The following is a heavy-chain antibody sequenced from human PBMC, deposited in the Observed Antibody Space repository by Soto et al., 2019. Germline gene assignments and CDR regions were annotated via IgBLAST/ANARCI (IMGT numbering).Heavy chain of an antibody. J-gene: IGHJ6*02. V-gene: IGHV3-30-3*01. CDR2: ISYDGSNK. D-gene: IGHD3-10*01. Sequence: GGSLRLSCAASGFTFSSYAMHWVRQAPGKGLEWVAVISYDGSNKYYADSVKGRFTISRDNSKNTLYLQMNSLRAEDTAVYYCAREYAPLEITMVRGGLADYYYGMDVWGQGTTVTVSS. CDR1: GFTFSSYA. CDR3: AREYAPLEITMVRGGLADYYYGMDV.